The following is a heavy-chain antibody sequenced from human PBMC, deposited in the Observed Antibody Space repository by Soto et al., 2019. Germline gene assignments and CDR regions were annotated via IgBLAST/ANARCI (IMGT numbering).Heavy chain of an antibody. CDR3: AKFSAASVYDISSAPDY. Sequence: EVQLWESGGGLVQPGGSLRLSCAASGFSFSTYAMTWVRQAPGKGLQWVSAISGGGSNTHYADSVKGRFTISRDNSKKLLHLQMNSLRAEDTAIYYCAKFSAASVYDISSAPDYWGQETLVTVSS. J-gene: IGHJ4*02. V-gene: IGHV3-23*01. D-gene: IGHD3-9*01. CDR1: GFSFSTYA. CDR2: ISGGGSNT.